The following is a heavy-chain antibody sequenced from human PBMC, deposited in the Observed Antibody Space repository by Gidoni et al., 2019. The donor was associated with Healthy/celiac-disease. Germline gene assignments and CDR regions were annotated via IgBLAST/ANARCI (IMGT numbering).Heavy chain of an antibody. Sequence: EVQLVESGGGLVQPGGSLRLSCAASGFTFSSYEMNWVRQAPGKGLEWVSYISSSGSTIYYADSVKGRFTISRDNAKNSLYLQMNSLRAEDTAVYYCARVDIVVVAWYGMDVWGQGTTVTVSS. J-gene: IGHJ6*02. CDR3: ARVDIVVVAWYGMDV. CDR1: GFTFSSYE. D-gene: IGHD2-15*01. CDR2: ISSSGSTI. V-gene: IGHV3-48*03.